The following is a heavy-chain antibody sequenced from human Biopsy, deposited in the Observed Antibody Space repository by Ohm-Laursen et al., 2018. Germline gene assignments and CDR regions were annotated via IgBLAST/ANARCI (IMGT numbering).Heavy chain of an antibody. D-gene: IGHD4-23*01. CDR1: GGSISNNNYY. V-gene: IGHV4-61*05. Sequence: SDTLSLTCPVSGGSISNNNYYWGWIRQPPGKGLEWIGHIYYSVMTNYNPSLQSRVSISVGTSRNQVSLTLSSVTAADTAVYYCARGSNDFGGLYFPRWGQGTLLTVSS. CDR3: ARGSNDFGGLYFPR. CDR2: IYYSVMT. J-gene: IGHJ4*02.